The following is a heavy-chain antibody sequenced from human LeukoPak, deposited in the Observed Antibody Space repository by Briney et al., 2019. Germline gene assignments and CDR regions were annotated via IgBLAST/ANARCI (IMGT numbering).Heavy chain of an antibody. J-gene: IGHJ6*02. CDR2: ISGSGGST. CDR1: GFTFSSYA. Sequence: GGSLRLSCAASGFTFSSYAMSWVRQAPGKGLEWVSAISGSGGSTYYADSVKGRFTISRDNSKNTLYLQMNSLRAEDTAVYYCAKDLALGWELPQYYYGMDVWGQGTTVTVSS. CDR3: AKDLALGWELPQYYYGMDV. V-gene: IGHV3-23*01. D-gene: IGHD1-26*01.